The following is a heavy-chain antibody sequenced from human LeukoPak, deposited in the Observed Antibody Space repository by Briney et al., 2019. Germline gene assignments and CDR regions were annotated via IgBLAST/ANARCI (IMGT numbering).Heavy chain of an antibody. CDR2: ISAYNGNT. J-gene: IGHJ4*02. CDR1: GYTFTSYG. V-gene: IGHV1-18*01. Sequence: ASVKVSCKASGYTFTSYGISWVRQAPGQGLEWMGRISAYNGNTNYAQKLQGRVTMTTDTSTSTAYMELRSLRSDDTAVYYCARDLRYSSSPRIHYFDYWGQGTLVTVSS. D-gene: IGHD6-6*01. CDR3: ARDLRYSSSPRIHYFDY.